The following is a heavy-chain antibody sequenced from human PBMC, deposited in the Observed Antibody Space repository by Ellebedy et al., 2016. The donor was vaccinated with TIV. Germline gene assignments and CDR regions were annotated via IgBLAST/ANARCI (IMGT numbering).Heavy chain of an antibody. CDR3: AKDAGSGWYNPGMDV. CDR2: ISWDGGST. Sequence: GESLKISXAASGFTFDDYAMHWVRQAPGKGLEWVSLISWDGGSTYYADSVKGRFTISRDNSKNSLYLQMNSLRAEDTALYYCAKDAGSGWYNPGMDVWGQGTTVTVSS. CDR1: GFTFDDYA. D-gene: IGHD6-19*01. V-gene: IGHV3-43D*03. J-gene: IGHJ6*02.